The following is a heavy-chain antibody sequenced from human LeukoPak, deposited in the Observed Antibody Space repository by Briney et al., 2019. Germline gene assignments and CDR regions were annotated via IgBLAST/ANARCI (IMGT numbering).Heavy chain of an antibody. CDR3: ARRTVVTPWYFDY. J-gene: IGHJ4*02. CDR1: GFTFTSSA. D-gene: IGHD4-23*01. CDR2: IVVGSGNT. Sequence: ASVKVSCKASGFTFTSSAMQWVRQARGQRLEWIGWIVVGSGNTNYAQKFQERVTITRDMSTSTAYMELSSLRSEDTAVYYCARRTVVTPWYFDYWGQGTLVTVSS. V-gene: IGHV1-58*02.